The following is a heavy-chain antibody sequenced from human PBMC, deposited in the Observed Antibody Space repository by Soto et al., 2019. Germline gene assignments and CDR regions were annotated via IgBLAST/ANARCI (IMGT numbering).Heavy chain of an antibody. J-gene: IGHJ4*02. CDR3: GTWRGSSWFDY. CDR1: GFTFSSYA. Sequence: TGGSLRLSCAASGFTFSSYAMSWVRQAPGKGLEWVSAIRGSGGSTYYADSVKGRFTISRDNSKNTLYLQMNSLRAEDTAVYYCGTWRGSSWFDYWGPGTQVTVSS. D-gene: IGHD2-2*01. CDR2: IRGSGGST. V-gene: IGHV3-23*01.